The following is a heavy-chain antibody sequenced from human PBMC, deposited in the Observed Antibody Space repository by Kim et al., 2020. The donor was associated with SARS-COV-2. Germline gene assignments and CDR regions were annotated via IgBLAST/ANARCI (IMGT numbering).Heavy chain of an antibody. CDR1: GGSISGYY. V-gene: IGHV4-59*01. J-gene: IGHJ4*02. Sequence: SETLSLTCSVSGGSISGYYWSWIRQSPGKGLEWIGYIYYSGNTNYNPSLRRRVTISVDTSRNLFSLKLSSVTAADTAVYYCARFQGESYYYGTSGYQRGSSLDCWGQGTLVTVSA. CDR2: IYYSGNT. D-gene: IGHD3-22*01. CDR3: ARFQGESYYYGTSGYQRGSSLDC.